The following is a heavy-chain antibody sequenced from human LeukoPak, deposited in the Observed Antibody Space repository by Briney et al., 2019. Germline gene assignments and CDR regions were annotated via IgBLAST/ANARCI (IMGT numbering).Heavy chain of an antibody. CDR3: AKDDYYGSGSNWFDP. D-gene: IGHD3-10*01. CDR2: ISGSGGST. CDR1: GFTFSSYA. V-gene: IGHV3-23*01. Sequence: GGSLRLSCAASGFTFSSYAMSWVRQAPGKGLEWVSAISGSGGSTYYADSVKGRFTISRDNSKNTLYLRMNSLRAEDTAVYYCAKDDYYGSGSNWFDPWGQGTLVTVSS. J-gene: IGHJ5*02.